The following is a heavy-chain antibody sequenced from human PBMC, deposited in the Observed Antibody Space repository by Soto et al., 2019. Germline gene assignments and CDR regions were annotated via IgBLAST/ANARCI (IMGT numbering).Heavy chain of an antibody. J-gene: IGHJ4*02. CDR1: GFTLSDHY. CDR2: SRDKPQGYST. Sequence: XGSLRLSFAGSGFTLSDHYIDWVRQAPGKGLEWVGRSRDKPQGYSTAYAASVKGRFTTSRDESKNSAYLQMNSLKTEDTAVYYCVRATYFSDSSGYTRCLDYWGQGTLVTVSS. D-gene: IGHD3-22*01. CDR3: VRATYFSDSSGYTRCLDY. V-gene: IGHV3-72*01.